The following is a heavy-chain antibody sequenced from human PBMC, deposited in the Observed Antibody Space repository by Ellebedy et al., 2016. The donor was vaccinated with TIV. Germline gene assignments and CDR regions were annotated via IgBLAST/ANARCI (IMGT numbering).Heavy chain of an antibody. CDR2: ISYDGGEK. CDR1: GFTFRSYG. V-gene: IGHV3-30*03. CDR3: ARPGGFGKLPLDF. D-gene: IGHD3-10*01. Sequence: PGGSLRLSCAASGFTFRSYGMHWVRQAPGKGLEWVAGISYDGGEKHYVDPVKGRFTISRDNAKNSLYLQMDSLRAEDAAIYYCARPGGFGKLPLDFWGQGILVTVSS. J-gene: IGHJ4*02.